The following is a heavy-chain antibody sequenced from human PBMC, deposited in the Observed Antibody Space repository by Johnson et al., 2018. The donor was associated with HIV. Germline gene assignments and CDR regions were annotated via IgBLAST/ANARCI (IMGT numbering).Heavy chain of an antibody. Sequence: QVQLVESGGGVVQPGRSLRLSCAASGFTFSTYGMHWVRQAPGKGLEWVAVISVDGSNKHYADSVNGRFTLYRDNSKSTLYLQMNSLRADDTAVYYCAKAKTVARIAIFFDIWGQGTMVTVSS. V-gene: IGHV3-30*18. CDR2: ISVDGSNK. D-gene: IGHD3-3*01. CDR3: AKAKTVARIAIFFDI. J-gene: IGHJ3*02. CDR1: GFTFSTYG.